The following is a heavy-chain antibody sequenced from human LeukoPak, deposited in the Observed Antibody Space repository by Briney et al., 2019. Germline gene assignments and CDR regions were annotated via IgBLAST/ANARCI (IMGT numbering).Heavy chain of an antibody. J-gene: IGHJ4*02. V-gene: IGHV4-4*07. CDR2: IYTSGST. CDR1: GGSIRSYY. D-gene: IGHD6-19*01. CDR3: ARMYSSGWYYFDY. Sequence: SETLSLTCTVSGGSIRSYYWSWIRQPDGKGLEWIGRIYTSGSTNYNPSLKSRVTMSVDTSKNQFSLKLSSVTAADTAVYYCARMYSSGWYYFDYWGQGTLVTVSS.